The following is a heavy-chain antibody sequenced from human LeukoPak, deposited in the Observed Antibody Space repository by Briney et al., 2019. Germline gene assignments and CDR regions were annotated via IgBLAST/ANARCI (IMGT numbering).Heavy chain of an antibody. Sequence: SETLSLTCTVSGGSISSTSYYWGWLRQPPGKGLEWLGSLHYSDSTYANPSLQSRLTISVDTSKNQFSLKLISVTAADTAVYYCARRSTVAGRGRFDPWGQGTLVTVSS. V-gene: IGHV4-39*01. CDR1: GGSISSTSYY. J-gene: IGHJ5*02. CDR3: ARRSTVAGRGRFDP. D-gene: IGHD6-19*01. CDR2: LHYSDST.